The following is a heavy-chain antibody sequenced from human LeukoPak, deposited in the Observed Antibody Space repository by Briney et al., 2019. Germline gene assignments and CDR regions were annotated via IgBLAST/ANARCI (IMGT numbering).Heavy chain of an antibody. V-gene: IGHV3-21*01. CDR3: ARDKGIVHYGMDV. CDR1: GFTFSSYS. J-gene: IGHJ6*02. Sequence: PGGSLRLSCAASGFTFSSYSMNWVRQAPGKGLEWVSSIGSSSSYIYYADSVKGRFTISRDNAKNSLYLQMNSLRAEDTAVYYCARDKGIVHYGMDVWGQGTTVTVSS. CDR2: IGSSSSYI. D-gene: IGHD3-16*02.